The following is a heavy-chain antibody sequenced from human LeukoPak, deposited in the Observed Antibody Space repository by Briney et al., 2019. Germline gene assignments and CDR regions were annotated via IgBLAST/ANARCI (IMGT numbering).Heavy chain of an antibody. CDR1: GFTFSNYA. CDR2: ISGGGGTT. Sequence: GGSLRLSCAASGFTFSNYAMTWVRQAPGRGLEWVSTISGGGGTTHYADSVKGRFIISRDNSKSTLSLQMNSLRDEDTAVYYCASSGSYRFDYWGQGTLVTVSS. D-gene: IGHD1-26*01. V-gene: IGHV3-23*01. J-gene: IGHJ4*02. CDR3: ASSGSYRFDY.